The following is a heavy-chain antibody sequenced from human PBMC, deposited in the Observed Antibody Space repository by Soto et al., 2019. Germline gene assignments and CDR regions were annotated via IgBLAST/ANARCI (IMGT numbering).Heavy chain of an antibody. CDR1: GYTFTGYY. Sequence: QVQLVQSGAEVKKPGASVKVSCKASGYTFTGYYMHWVRQAPGQGLEWMGWINPNSGGTNYAQKFQGWVTMTRDTSISKAYRGLGRLKSDDTAVYYWAREGGGSRLYGMDVWGQGTTVTVSS. J-gene: IGHJ6*02. V-gene: IGHV1-2*04. CDR3: AREGGGSRLYGMDV. CDR2: INPNSGGT. D-gene: IGHD3-16*01.